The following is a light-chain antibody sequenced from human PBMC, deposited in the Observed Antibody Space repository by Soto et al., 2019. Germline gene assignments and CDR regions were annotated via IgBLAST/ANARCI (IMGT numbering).Light chain of an antibody. CDR2: GAS. CDR1: QIVTSD. V-gene: IGKV3-15*01. Sequence: DMVLTQSPGTLSLSPGERVTLSCRASQIVTSDYLAWYQQKPGQAPRLLIYGASTRATGIPARFSGSGSGTEFTLNISSLQSEDFAVYYCQQYNNWPRTFGQGTKVDIK. CDR3: QQYNNWPRT. J-gene: IGKJ1*01.